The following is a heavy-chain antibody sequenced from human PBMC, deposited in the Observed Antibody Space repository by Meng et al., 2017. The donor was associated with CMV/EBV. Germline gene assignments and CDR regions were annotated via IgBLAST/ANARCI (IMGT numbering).Heavy chain of an antibody. CDR1: GFTFSSYA. CDR3: ARDAGYSGENYYVMDV. V-gene: IGHV3-30-3*01. D-gene: IGHD5-18*01. J-gene: IGHJ6*02. Sequence: GESLKISCAASGFTFSSYAMHWVRQAPGKGLEWVAVISYDGSNKYYADSVKGRFTISRDNSKNALYLQMNSLRAEGTAVYYCARDAGYSGENYYVMDVWGQGTRVTVSS. CDR2: ISYDGSNK.